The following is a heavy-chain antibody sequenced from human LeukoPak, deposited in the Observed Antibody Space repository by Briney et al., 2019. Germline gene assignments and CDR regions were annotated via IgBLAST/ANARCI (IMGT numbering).Heavy chain of an antibody. J-gene: IGHJ4*02. CDR3: ARTPYYDILTGYSFDY. D-gene: IGHD3-9*01. CDR1: GGSIGSYY. Sequence: SETLSLTCTVSGGSIGSYYWSWTRQPPGKGLEWIGYIYYSGSTNYNPSLKSRVTISVDTSKDQFSLKLNSVTAADTAVYYCARTPYYDILTGYSFDYWGQGTLVTVSS. CDR2: IYYSGST. V-gene: IGHV4-59*01.